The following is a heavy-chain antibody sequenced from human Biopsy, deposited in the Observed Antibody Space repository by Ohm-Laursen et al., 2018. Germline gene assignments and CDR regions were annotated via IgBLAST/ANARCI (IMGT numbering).Heavy chain of an antibody. V-gene: IGHV3-9*01. CDR1: GFTFDDYA. CDR3: ARRGAYGEHDYFYGIDV. J-gene: IGHJ6*02. D-gene: IGHD4-17*01. Sequence: SLRLSCAASGFTFDDYAMHWIRQAPGKGLEWVAGLTWNSGTIAYGGSVKGRFTMSRDSAKKSVYLQMSNMRDEDSAIYYCARRGAYGEHDYFYGIDVWGQGTTVIVSS. CDR2: LTWNSGTI.